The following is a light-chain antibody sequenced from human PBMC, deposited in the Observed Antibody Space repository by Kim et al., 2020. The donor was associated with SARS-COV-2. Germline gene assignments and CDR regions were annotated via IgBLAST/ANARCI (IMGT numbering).Light chain of an antibody. CDR1: STDIGAYNY. J-gene: IGLJ3*02. V-gene: IGLV2-14*03. CDR2: EVT. CDR3: ASLSTSVIPWV. Sequence: QSALTQPDSVSGSPGQSITISCSGTSTDIGAYNYVFWYQQYPGKAPQVMIFEVTNRPSGVSNRFSGSKSGNTASLTISGLQPEDEADYYCASLSTSVIPWVFGGGTQLTVL.